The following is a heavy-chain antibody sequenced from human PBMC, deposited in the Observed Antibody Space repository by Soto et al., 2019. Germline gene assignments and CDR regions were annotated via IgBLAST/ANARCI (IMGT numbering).Heavy chain of an antibody. J-gene: IGHJ6*02. CDR2: IWYDGSNQ. V-gene: IGHV3-33*01. CDR3: ARGGLQGVYYGMDV. Sequence: QVQLVESGGGVVQPGRSLILSCAASGFTFSSYGMHWVRQAPGKGLEWVAIIWYDGSNQYYADSVKGRFTISRDNSKNTLYLQMNSLRAEDTAVYYCARGGLQGVYYGMDVWGQGPTVTVSS. CDR1: GFTFSSYG. D-gene: IGHD4-4*01.